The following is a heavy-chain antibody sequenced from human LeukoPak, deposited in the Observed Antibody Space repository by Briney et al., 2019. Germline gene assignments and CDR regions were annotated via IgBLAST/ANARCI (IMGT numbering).Heavy chain of an antibody. V-gene: IGHV1-2*02. Sequence: ASVKVSCKASGYTFTGYYMHWVRQAPGQGLEWMGWIHPNTGGTKYAQKFQGRVTMTRDTSSSTAYMELSSLRSADTAVYYCASEYKYDSSGANAFDIWGQGTMVTVSS. CDR3: ASEYKYDSSGANAFDI. CDR1: GYTFTGYY. D-gene: IGHD3-22*01. J-gene: IGHJ3*02. CDR2: IHPNTGGT.